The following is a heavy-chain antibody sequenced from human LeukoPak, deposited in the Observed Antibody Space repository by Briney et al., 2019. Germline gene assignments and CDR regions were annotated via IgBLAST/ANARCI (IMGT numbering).Heavy chain of an antibody. CDR1: GFTFDDYA. D-gene: IGHD6-13*01. Sequence: GRSLRLSCAASGFTFDDYAMHWVRQAPGKGLEWVSGISWNSGSIGYADSVKGRFTISRDNAKNSLYLQTNSLRAEDTALYYCAKDMSPDAADHFDYWGQGTLVTVSS. J-gene: IGHJ4*02. V-gene: IGHV3-9*01. CDR2: ISWNSGSI. CDR3: AKDMSPDAADHFDY.